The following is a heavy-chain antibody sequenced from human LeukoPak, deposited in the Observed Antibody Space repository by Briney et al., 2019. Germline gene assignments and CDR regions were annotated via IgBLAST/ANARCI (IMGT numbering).Heavy chain of an antibody. D-gene: IGHD3-22*01. J-gene: IGHJ3*02. CDR2: ISGSSNTK. V-gene: IGHV3-48*02. Sequence: GGSLRLSCAASGFTFSSYTMNWVRQAPGKGLEWVSYISGSSNTKYYADSVKGRFTISRDNAKNSLYLQMNSLRDEDTAVYYCAKSTPYYYDSSAKFGAFDIWGQGTMVTVSS. CDR1: GFTFSSYT. CDR3: AKSTPYYYDSSAKFGAFDI.